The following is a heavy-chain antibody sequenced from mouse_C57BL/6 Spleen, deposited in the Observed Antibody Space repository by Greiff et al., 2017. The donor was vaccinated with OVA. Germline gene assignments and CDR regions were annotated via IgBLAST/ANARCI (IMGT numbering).Heavy chain of an antibody. CDR1: GYTFTSYW. D-gene: IGHD2-1*01. V-gene: IGHV1-50*01. J-gene: IGHJ2*01. CDR2: IDPSDSYT. Sequence: QVQLQQPGAELVKPGASVKLSCKASGYTFTSYWMQWVHQRPGQGLEWIGEIDPSDSYTNYNQKFTGKATLTVDTSSSTAYMQLSSRTSEDAAVYYCARGEEGYYGSYVGYWGQGTTLTVSS. CDR3: ARGEEGYYGSYVGY.